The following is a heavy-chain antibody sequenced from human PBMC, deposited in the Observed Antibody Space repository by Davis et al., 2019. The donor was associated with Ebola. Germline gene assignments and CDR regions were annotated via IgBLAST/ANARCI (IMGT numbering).Heavy chain of an antibody. V-gene: IGHV4-34*01. J-gene: IGHJ5*02. Sequence: SETLSLTCAVYGGSFSGYYWSWIRQPPGKGLEWIGEINHSGSTNYNPSLKSRVTISVDTSKNQFSLKLSSVTAADTAVYYCAYTADIVVVPAQNWFDPWGQGTLVTVSS. CDR3: AYTADIVVVPAQNWFDP. D-gene: IGHD2-2*01. CDR1: GGSFSGYY. CDR2: INHSGST.